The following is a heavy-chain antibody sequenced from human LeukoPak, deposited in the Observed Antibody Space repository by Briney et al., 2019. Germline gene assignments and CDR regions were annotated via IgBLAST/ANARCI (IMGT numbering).Heavy chain of an antibody. D-gene: IGHD3-3*01. J-gene: IGHJ4*02. Sequence: GGSLRLSCAASGFTFSSYAMSWVRQAPGKGLEWVSAISGSGGSTYYADSVKGRFTISRDNPKNTLYLQMNSLRAEDTAVYYCAKRDDFWSGYTDYWGQGTLVTVSS. V-gene: IGHV3-23*01. CDR3: AKRDDFWSGYTDY. CDR1: GFTFSSYA. CDR2: ISGSGGST.